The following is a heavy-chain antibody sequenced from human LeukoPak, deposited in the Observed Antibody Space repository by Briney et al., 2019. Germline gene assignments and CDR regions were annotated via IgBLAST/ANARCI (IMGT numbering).Heavy chain of an antibody. CDR1: GGTFSSYA. Sequence: GASVKVSCKASGGTFSSYAISWVRQAPGQGPEWMGGIIPIFGTANYAQKFQGRVTITADESTSTAYMELSSLRSEDTAVYYCANVRGVDIVVVPAAISGPNWFDPWGQGTLVTVSS. CDR2: IIPIFGTA. V-gene: IGHV1-69*13. CDR3: ANVRGVDIVVVPAAISGPNWFDP. J-gene: IGHJ5*02. D-gene: IGHD2-2*02.